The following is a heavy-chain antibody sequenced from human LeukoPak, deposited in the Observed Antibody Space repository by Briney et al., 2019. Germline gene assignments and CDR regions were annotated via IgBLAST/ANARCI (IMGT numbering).Heavy chain of an antibody. J-gene: IGHJ6*02. D-gene: IGHD1-7*01. V-gene: IGHV3-23*01. CDR2: ISGSGGST. CDR1: GFTFSTYA. CDR3: AKSKLELYYYYGMDV. Sequence: PGGSLRLSCAASGFTFSTYAMSWVRQAPGKGLEWVSGISGSGGSTHYADSVKGRFTISRDNSKNTLYLQMNTLRAEDTAVYYCAKSKLELYYYYGMDVWGQGTTVTVSS.